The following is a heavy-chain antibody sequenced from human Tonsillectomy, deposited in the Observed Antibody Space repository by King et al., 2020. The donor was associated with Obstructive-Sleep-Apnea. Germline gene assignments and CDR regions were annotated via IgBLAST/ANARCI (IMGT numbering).Heavy chain of an antibody. Sequence: QVQLQQWGAGLLKPSETLSLTCAVYGGSFSGYYWSWIRQPPGKGLEWIGEINHSGSTNYNPSLKSRVTISVDTSKNQFSLKLSSVTAADTAVYYCASRGSSGSYVLVLDYWGQGTLVTVSS. D-gene: IGHD3-22*01. CDR3: ASRGSSGSYVLVLDY. CDR1: GGSFSGYY. V-gene: IGHV4-34*01. J-gene: IGHJ4*02. CDR2: INHSGST.